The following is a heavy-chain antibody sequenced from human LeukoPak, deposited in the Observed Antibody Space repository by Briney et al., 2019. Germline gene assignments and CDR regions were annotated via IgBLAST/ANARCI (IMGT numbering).Heavy chain of an antibody. CDR2: INKFGNT. V-gene: IGHV3-23*01. J-gene: IGHJ4*02. CDR3: AKRMPYFFDY. Sequence: GGSLRLSCAASGFTFSSYAMSWVRQAPGKGLEWVSTINKFGNTYYPDSVKGRFTISRDISTNTLYLQMNSLRAEDTAVYYCAKRMPYFFDYWGQGTLVTVSS. D-gene: IGHD2-2*01. CDR1: GFTFSSYA.